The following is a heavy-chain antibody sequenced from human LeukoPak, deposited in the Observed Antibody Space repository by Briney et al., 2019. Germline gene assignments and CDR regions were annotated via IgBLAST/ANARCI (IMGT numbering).Heavy chain of an antibody. CDR1: GGFISGYY. CDR2: INHSRST. CDR3: ARTTGMVLPPYYYYGMDV. J-gene: IGHJ6*02. Sequence: PSETLSLTCAVYGGFISGYYWTWIRQPPGKGLEWIGEINHSRSTNYNPSLKSRVTISVDTSKNQFSLKLSSVTAADTAVYYCARTTGMVLPPYYYYGMDVWGQGTTVTVSS. D-gene: IGHD5-18*01. V-gene: IGHV4-34*01.